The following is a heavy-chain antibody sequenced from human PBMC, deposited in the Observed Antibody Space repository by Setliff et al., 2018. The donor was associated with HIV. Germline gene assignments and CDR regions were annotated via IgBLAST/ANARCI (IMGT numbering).Heavy chain of an antibody. CDR3: VGHYYDPLTGYYVWFFDV. D-gene: IGHD3-9*01. CDR2: IKSKSDGGTT. V-gene: IGHV3-15*05. Sequence: GSLRLSCETSGFIFTNAWMSWVRQSPRKGLEWLARIKSKSDGGTTSYAAPVKDRFTISRDDSRNTLYLQMNSMRSDDTATYYCVGHYYDPLTGYYVWFFDVWGRGTLVTVSS. CDR1: GFIFTNAW. J-gene: IGHJ2*01.